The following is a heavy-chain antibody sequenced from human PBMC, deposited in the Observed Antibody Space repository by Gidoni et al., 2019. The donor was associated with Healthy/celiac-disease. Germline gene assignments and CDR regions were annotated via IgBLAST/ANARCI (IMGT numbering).Heavy chain of an antibody. Sequence: EVQLVESGGGLVQPGGSLSLSCSASGFTFSSYAMHWVRQAPGKGLEYVSAISSNGGSTYYADSVKGRFTISRDNSKNTLYLQMSSLRAEDTAVYYCVKGEYSSSSGGMDVWGQGTTVTVSS. CDR3: VKGEYSSSSGGMDV. CDR1: GFTFSSYA. J-gene: IGHJ6*02. D-gene: IGHD6-6*01. CDR2: ISSNGGST. V-gene: IGHV3-64D*06.